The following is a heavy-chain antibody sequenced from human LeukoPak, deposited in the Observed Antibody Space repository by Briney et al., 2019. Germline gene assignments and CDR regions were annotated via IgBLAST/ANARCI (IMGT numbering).Heavy chain of an antibody. CDR2: IYPGDSDT. D-gene: IGHD3-22*01. CDR3: ARLPFDSSGYYLQGYYYYGMDV. J-gene: IGHJ6*02. V-gene: IGHV5-51*01. Sequence: GASLQISCKGSGYSFTSYWIGWVRPLPGKGLEWMGIIYPGDSDTRYSPSFQGQVTISADKSISTAYLQWSSLKASDTAMYYCARLPFDSSGYYLQGYYYYGMDVWGQGTTVTVSS. CDR1: GYSFTSYW.